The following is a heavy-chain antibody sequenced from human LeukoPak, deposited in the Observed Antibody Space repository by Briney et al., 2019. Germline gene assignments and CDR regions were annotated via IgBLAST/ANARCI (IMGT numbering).Heavy chain of an antibody. Sequence: GWSLSLSCAASVLTFSSYSMNWVGQAPGKRLEGVSSISSSSSYIYYADSVKGRFTISRDNAKNSLYLQMNSLRAEDTAVYYCASGIAVADAFDIWGQGTMVTVSS. J-gene: IGHJ3*02. CDR1: VLTFSSYS. D-gene: IGHD6-19*01. V-gene: IGHV3-21*01. CDR2: ISSSSSYI. CDR3: ASGIAVADAFDI.